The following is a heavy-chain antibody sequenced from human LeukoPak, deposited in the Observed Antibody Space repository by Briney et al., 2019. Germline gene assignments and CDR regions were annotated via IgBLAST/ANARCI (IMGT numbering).Heavy chain of an antibody. D-gene: IGHD6-19*01. CDR1: GFTFSSYW. Sequence: PGGPLRLSCAASGFTFSSYWMSWVRQAPGKGLEWVANIKQDGSEKYYVDSVKGRFTISRDNAKNSLYLQMNSLRAEDTAVYYCARDQGLSVADLFDYWGQGTLVTVSS. CDR2: IKQDGSEK. CDR3: ARDQGLSVADLFDY. V-gene: IGHV3-7*03. J-gene: IGHJ4*02.